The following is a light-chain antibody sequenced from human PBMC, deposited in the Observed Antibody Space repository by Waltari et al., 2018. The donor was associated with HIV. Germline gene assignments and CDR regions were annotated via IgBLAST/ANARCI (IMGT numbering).Light chain of an antibody. Sequence: QVVLTQPPSASASLGASVRLTCPLRSGHNNYVIASHQQQPEKGPRFLMKLNSDGRHSKGDGVPDRFSGSSSGAERYLIISSLQSEDAADYFCQTWRTGLQVFGGGTRLTVL. CDR3: QTWRTGLQV. CDR2: LNSDGRH. CDR1: SGHNNYV. J-gene: IGLJ3*02. V-gene: IGLV4-69*02.